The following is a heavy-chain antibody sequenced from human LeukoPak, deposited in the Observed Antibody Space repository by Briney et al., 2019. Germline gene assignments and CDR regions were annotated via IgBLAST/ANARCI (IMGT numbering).Heavy chain of an antibody. V-gene: IGHV3-23*01. CDR2: ISGSGGST. CDR1: GFTFSSYA. Sequence: PGGSLRLSCAASGFTFSSYAMSRVRQAPGKGREWVSAISGSGGSTYYADSVKGRFTISRDNSKNTLYLQMNSLRAEDTAVYYCAKDRGRGSSGFPDTFDYWGQGTLVTVSS. CDR3: AKDRGRGSSGFPDTFDY. J-gene: IGHJ4*02. D-gene: IGHD3-22*01.